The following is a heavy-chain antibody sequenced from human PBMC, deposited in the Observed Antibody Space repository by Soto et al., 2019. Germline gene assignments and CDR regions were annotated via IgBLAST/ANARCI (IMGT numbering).Heavy chain of an antibody. CDR1: GYTFSAYT. D-gene: IGHD3-3*02. CDR3: ARDSETLGPRANDALDI. Sequence: QAQLVQSGAEMKKPGASVTVSCKATGYTFSAYTMNWVRQAPGHSLEWMGWINAGSGNTKYSQNFQGRVSITRDTSASTVYMELTGLTSEDTAVYYCARDSETLGPRANDALDIWGQGTMVTVSS. J-gene: IGHJ3*02. V-gene: IGHV1-3*01. CDR2: INAGSGNT.